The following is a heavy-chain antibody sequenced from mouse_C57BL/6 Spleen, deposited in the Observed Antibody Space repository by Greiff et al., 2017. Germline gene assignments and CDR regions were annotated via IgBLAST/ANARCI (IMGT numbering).Heavy chain of an antibody. CDR3: TRPTVVATNAMDY. J-gene: IGHJ4*01. Sequence: VQLQQSGAELVRPGASVTLSCKASGYTFTDYEMHWVKQTPVHGLEWIGAIDPETGGTAYNQKFKGKALLTADKSSSTAYMELRSLTSEDSAVYYCTRPTVVATNAMDYWGQGTSVTVSS. CDR1: GYTFTDYE. D-gene: IGHD1-1*01. CDR2: IDPETGGT. V-gene: IGHV1-15*01.